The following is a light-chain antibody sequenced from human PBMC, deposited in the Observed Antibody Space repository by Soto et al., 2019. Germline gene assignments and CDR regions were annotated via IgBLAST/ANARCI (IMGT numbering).Light chain of an antibody. CDR3: QQYCSSPLLT. V-gene: IGKV3-20*01. CDR2: GAS. Sequence: EIVLTQSPGTLSLSPGERATLSCRASQSVRSSYLAWYQQKPGQAPRLLIYGASSSATGIPDRFSGSGSGTDFTHTISRLEPEDYAVYYCQQYCSSPLLTFGGGTKVEIK. J-gene: IGKJ4*01. CDR1: QSVRSSY.